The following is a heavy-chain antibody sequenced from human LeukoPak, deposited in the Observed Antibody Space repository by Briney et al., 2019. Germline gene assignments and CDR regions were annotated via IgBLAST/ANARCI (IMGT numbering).Heavy chain of an antibody. CDR3: ARLGPASSGWPESFDY. CDR2: IKRDGSEK. Sequence: GGSLRLSCAASGFTFNSYWMNWVRQAPGKGLEWVADIKRDGSEKNYVDSVKGRFTISRDNAKKSLDLQMNSLRVEDTAVYYCARLGPASSGWPESFDYWGQGTLVTVSS. J-gene: IGHJ4*02. V-gene: IGHV3-7*03. D-gene: IGHD6-19*01. CDR1: GFTFNSYW.